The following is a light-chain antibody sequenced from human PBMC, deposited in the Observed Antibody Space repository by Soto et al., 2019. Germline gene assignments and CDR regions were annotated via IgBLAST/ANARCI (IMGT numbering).Light chain of an antibody. CDR3: QQRSSLPLT. CDR2: DAS. Sequence: EIVLTQSPATLSLSPGERATLSCRASQSVSSYLAWYQQKPGQAPRLLIYDASNRATGIPARVSGSGSGTDFPLNISSLEPDDFAVYYCQQRSSLPLTFGGGTKVEIK. CDR1: QSVSSY. V-gene: IGKV3-11*01. J-gene: IGKJ4*01.